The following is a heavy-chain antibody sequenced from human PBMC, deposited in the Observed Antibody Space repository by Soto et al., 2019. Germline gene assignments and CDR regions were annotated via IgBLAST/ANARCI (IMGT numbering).Heavy chain of an antibody. J-gene: IGHJ4*02. CDR2: IYYSGST. D-gene: IGHD5-18*01. CDR3: ARSAVDTAMARRGYYFDY. Sequence: SGTLSLSCTVSGGSISSYYWSWIRQPPGKGLEWIGYIYYSGSTNYNPSLKSRVTISVDTSKNQFSLKLSSVTAADTAVYYCARSAVDTAMARRGYYFDYWGQGTLVTVSS. V-gene: IGHV4-59*01. CDR1: GGSISSYY.